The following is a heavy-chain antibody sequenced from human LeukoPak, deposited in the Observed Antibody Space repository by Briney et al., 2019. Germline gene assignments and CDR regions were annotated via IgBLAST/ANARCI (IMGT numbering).Heavy chain of an antibody. J-gene: IGHJ4*02. Sequence: PGGSLRLSCTVSGFTVSSNSMSWVRQAPGKGLEWVSFIYSGTIHYSDSVKGRFTISRDNSKNTLSLQMASLSPEDMAVYYCARVGNINFFDYWGQGTRVTVSS. CDR1: GFTVSSNS. CDR3: ARVGNINFFDY. V-gene: IGHV3-66*03. CDR2: IYSGTI. D-gene: IGHD2/OR15-2a*01.